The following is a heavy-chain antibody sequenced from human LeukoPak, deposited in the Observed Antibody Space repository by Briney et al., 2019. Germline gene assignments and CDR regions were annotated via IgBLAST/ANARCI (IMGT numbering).Heavy chain of an antibody. D-gene: IGHD1-1*01. V-gene: IGHV3-53*01. CDR3: ARAAIRTGADASDI. Sequence: GGSLRLSCAASGFTVSSNYMSWVRQAPGKGLEWVSVIYSGGSTYYADSVKGRFTISRDNSKNTLYLQMNSLRAEDTAVYYCARAAIRTGADASDIWGQGTMVTVSS. CDR1: GFTVSSNY. CDR2: IYSGGST. J-gene: IGHJ3*02.